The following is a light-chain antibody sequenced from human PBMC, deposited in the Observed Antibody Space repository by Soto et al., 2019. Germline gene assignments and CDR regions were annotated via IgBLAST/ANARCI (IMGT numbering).Light chain of an antibody. J-gene: IGKJ1*01. Sequence: DIQLTQSPSSLSASVGDRVTITCRSSQNINAYLNWYQQKAGKAPELLIYAASNLQSGVPPRFSGSGSGTEFALIISSLQPEGSATYFCQQSYIIPRTFGQGTKVDIK. CDR2: AAS. V-gene: IGKV1-39*01. CDR1: QNINAY. CDR3: QQSYIIPRT.